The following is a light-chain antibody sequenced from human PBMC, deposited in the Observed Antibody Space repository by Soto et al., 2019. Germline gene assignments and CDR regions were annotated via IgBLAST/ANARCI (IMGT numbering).Light chain of an antibody. Sequence: EIVLTQSPDTLSLSPGERATLSCRASQRVSSDSLAWYQLKPGQAPRLLLYGASTRATGIPARFSGSGSGTDFTLTISRLEAEDFAVYYCQQSSSSPITFGQGTRLEIK. CDR3: QQSSSSPIT. CDR1: QRVSSDS. V-gene: IGKV3-20*01. CDR2: GAS. J-gene: IGKJ5*01.